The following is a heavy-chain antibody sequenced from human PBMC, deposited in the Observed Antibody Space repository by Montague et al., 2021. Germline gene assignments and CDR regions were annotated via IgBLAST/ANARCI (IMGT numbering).Heavy chain of an antibody. CDR3: ARDESNTSSLDY. J-gene: IGHJ4*02. CDR2: TYTGGST. Sequence: SLRLSCAASGFNLSTHYMTWVRQAPGKGLDWVSVTYTGGSTYYADSVKGRFTVTRDSSKNMVYLQMDSLRAEDTAVYFCARDESNTSSLDYWGQGTLVTVSS. CDR1: GFNLSTHY. D-gene: IGHD3-10*01. V-gene: IGHV3-53*01.